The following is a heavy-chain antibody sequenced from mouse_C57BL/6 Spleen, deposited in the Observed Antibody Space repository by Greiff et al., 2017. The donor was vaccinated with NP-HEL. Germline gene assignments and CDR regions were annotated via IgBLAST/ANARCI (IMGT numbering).Heavy chain of an antibody. CDR2: IDTSDSYT. CDR3: ARSRGNSFAY. Sequence: QVQLQQPGAELVMPGASVKLSCKASGYTFTSYWMHWVKQRPGQGLEWIGEIDTSDSYTNYNQKFKGKSTLTVDKSSSTAYMQLSSLTSEDSAVYYCARSRGNSFAYWGQGTLVTVSA. D-gene: IGHD4-1*02. J-gene: IGHJ3*01. V-gene: IGHV1-69*01. CDR1: GYTFTSYW.